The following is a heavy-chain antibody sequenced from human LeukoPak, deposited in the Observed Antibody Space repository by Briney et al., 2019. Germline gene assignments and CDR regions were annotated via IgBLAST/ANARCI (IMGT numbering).Heavy chain of an antibody. CDR3: ARTGITGTPLDY. J-gene: IGHJ4*02. CDR2: IYYSGST. D-gene: IGHD1-7*01. Sequence: SETLSLTCAVSGGSISSGGYSWSWIRQPPGKGLEWIGYIYYSGSTNYNPSLKSRVTISVDTSKNQFSLKLSSVTAADTAVYYCARTGITGTPLDYWGQGTLVTVSS. CDR1: GGSISSGGYS. V-gene: IGHV4-61*08.